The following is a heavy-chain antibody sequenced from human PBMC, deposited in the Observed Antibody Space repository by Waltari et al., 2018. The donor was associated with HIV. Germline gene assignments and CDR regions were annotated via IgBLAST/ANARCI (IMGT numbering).Heavy chain of an antibody. CDR3: ARIYSSGWYEYFDY. CDR2: ISSDASST. D-gene: IGHD6-19*01. J-gene: IGHJ4*02. CDR1: GFTFSSYW. Sequence: EVQLVESGGGLVQPGGYLRLSCAASGFTFSSYWLHWVRQAPGKGLVWVSRISSDASSTSYADSVKGRFTISRDNAKNTLYLQMNSLRAEDTAVYYCARIYSSGWYEYFDYWGQGTLVTVSS. V-gene: IGHV3-74*01.